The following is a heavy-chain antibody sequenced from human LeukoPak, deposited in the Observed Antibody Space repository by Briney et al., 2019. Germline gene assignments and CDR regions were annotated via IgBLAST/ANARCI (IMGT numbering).Heavy chain of an antibody. D-gene: IGHD3-10*01. CDR2: INHSGST. J-gene: IGHJ1*01. CDR1: GGPFSGYY. Sequence: SETLSLTCAVYGGPFSGYYWSWIRQPPGKGLEWIGEINHSGSTNYNPSLKSRVTISVDTSKNQFSLKLSSVTAADTAVYYCARVVTMVRGVIRYFQHWGQGTLVTVSS. CDR3: ARVVTMVRGVIRYFQH. V-gene: IGHV4-34*01.